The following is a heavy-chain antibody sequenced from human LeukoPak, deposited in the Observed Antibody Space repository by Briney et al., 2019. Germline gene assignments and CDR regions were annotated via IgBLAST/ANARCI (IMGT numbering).Heavy chain of an antibody. CDR1: GFTFSRSA. D-gene: IGHD2-15*01. CDR2: ISGSGGDT. J-gene: IGHJ4*02. CDR3: AKEGRLTVAAVVAENYFDY. Sequence: GGSLRLSCSASGFTFSRSAMSWVRQAAGKGLEWVSGISGSGGDTYYTDSVKGRFTISRDNSKTTVYLQMNSLRTEDTATYYCAKEGRLTVAAVVAENYFDYWGQGTPVTVSA. V-gene: IGHV3-23*01.